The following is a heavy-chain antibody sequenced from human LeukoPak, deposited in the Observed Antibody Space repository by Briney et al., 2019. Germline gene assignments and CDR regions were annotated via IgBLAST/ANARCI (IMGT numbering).Heavy chain of an antibody. CDR2: ISVSGNT. V-gene: IGHV3-23*01. CDR3: AKAPVTTCSGAYCYPFDY. D-gene: IGHD2-15*01. CDR1: GFTLSSYA. J-gene: IGHJ4*02. Sequence: GGSLRLSCAASGFTLSSYAMSWVRQGPGKGLEGVSAISVSGNTYHADSVKGRFTISRDSSKHTLYLQMNSLRAGDAAVYYCAKAPVTTCSGAYCYPFDYWSQGTLVTVSS.